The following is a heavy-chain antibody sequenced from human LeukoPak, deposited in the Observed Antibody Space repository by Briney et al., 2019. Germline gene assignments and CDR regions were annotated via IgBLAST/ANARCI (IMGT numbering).Heavy chain of an antibody. CDR1: EFTFSSYA. D-gene: IGHD3-22*01. V-gene: IGHV3-23*01. CDR3: AKHVTYYYDSTGYPDY. J-gene: IGHJ4*02. CDR2: ISGSGGST. Sequence: GGSLRLSCAASEFTFSSYAMSWVRQAPGKGLEWVSAISGSGGSTYYADSVKGRFTISRDSSKNTLYLQINSLRAEDTAVYYCAKHVTYYYDSTGYPDYWGQGTLVTFSS.